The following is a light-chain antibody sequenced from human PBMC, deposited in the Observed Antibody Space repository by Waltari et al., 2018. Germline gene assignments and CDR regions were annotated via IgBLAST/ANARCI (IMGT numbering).Light chain of an antibody. V-gene: IGLV2-14*03. CDR3: SSYTSSTTWV. CDR1: SSYVGGYNY. Sequence: QSALTQPASVSGSPGQSITISCTGTSSYVGGYNYVSWYQQHPGKAPKVMIYDVRKRPSGVPNRFSGSKSGSTASLTVSGLQAEDEADYYCSSYTSSTTWVFGGGTKLTVL. J-gene: IGLJ3*02. CDR2: DVR.